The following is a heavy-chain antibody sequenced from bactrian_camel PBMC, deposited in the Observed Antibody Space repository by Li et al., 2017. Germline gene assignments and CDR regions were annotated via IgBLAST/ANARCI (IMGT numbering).Heavy chain of an antibody. D-gene: IGHD6*01. CDR1: GYTYASNC. V-gene: IGHV3S1*01. CDR2: IYTGGGGA. CDR3: AEGRGSRGEHCYSLNY. Sequence: VQLVESGGGSALAGGSVRLSCTASGYTYASNCMAYFRQAPGKEREGVAGIYTGGGGAYYADSVKGRFTISQDSARNTVYLQMNNLQPEDTATYYCAEGRGSRGEHCYSLNYWGQGTQVTVS. J-gene: IGHJ4*01.